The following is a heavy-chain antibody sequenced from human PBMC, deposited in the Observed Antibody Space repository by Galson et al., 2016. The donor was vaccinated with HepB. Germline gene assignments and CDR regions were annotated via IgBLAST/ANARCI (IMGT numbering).Heavy chain of an antibody. CDR1: GGSISSSHSYY. CDR2: ISYHGKT. Sequence: SETLSLTCTVSGGSISSSHSYYWGWIRQPPGRGLEWIGTISYHGKTYYHPSLKNRVTISVDTSRNQFSLRLSSVTATDTAVYYCASDDYWGQGTLVTVSS. CDR3: ASDDY. V-gene: IGHV4-39*02. J-gene: IGHJ4*02.